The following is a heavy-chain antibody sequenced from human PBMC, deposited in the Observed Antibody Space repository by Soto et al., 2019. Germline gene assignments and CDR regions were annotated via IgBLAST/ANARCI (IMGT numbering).Heavy chain of an antibody. CDR2: MNPNSGNT. CDR1: GYTFTSYD. V-gene: IGHV1-8*01. J-gene: IGHJ6*03. D-gene: IGHD3-3*01. CDR3: ARTSRITIFGVVIIHYYMDV. Sequence: ASVKVSCKASGYTFTSYDINWVRQATGQGLEWMGWMNPNSGNTGYAQKFQGRVTMTRNTSISTAYMELSSLRSEDTAVYYCARTSRITIFGVVIIHYYMDVWGKGTTVTVSS.